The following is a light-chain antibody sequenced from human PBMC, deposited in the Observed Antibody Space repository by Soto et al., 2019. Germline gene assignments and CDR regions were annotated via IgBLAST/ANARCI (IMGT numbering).Light chain of an antibody. Sequence: DIVVTQSPATLSLSPGERVTLSCRASQSVSSNLAWYQQKPGQAPRLLIYGASTRATGIPARFSGSGSGAEFTLTISSLQSEDFAVYYCQQYNNWPRTFGQGTKVDIK. J-gene: IGKJ1*01. CDR2: GAS. CDR1: QSVSSN. CDR3: QQYNNWPRT. V-gene: IGKV3-15*01.